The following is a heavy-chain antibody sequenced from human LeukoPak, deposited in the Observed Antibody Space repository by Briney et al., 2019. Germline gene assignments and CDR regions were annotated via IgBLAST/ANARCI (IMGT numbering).Heavy chain of an antibody. CDR3: ASGYCSSTSCYTPLGWFDP. Sequence: SETLSLTCTVSGYSISSGYYWGWIRQPPGKGLEWIGSIYQSGSTYYNPSLKSRVTISVDTSKNQFSLKLSSVTAADTAVYYCASGYCSSTSCYTPLGWFDPWGQGTLVTVSS. D-gene: IGHD2-2*02. CDR1: GYSISSGYY. CDR2: IYQSGST. J-gene: IGHJ5*02. V-gene: IGHV4-38-2*02.